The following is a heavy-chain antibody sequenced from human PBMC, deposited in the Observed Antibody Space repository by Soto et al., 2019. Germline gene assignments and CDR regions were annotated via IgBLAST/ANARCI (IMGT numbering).Heavy chain of an antibody. CDR3: ARSWGDHGDEYYLDY. J-gene: IGHJ4*02. Sequence: VQVLESGGDLVQPGGSLRLSCAASGFTFTGYSMSWVRQAPGKGLEWVSGISGTGYNTYYADTVQGRFTISRDNSKNTLYLQMDSLRADDAALDYCARSWGDHGDEYYLDYWSQGTLVTVSS. V-gene: IGHV3-23*01. CDR2: ISGTGYNT. CDR1: GFTFTGYS. D-gene: IGHD7-27*01.